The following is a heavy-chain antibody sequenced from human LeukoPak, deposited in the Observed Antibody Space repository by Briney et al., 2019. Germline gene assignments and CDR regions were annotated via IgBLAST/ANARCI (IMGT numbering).Heavy chain of an antibody. J-gene: IGHJ6*02. V-gene: IGHV1-2*02. CDR1: GYTFTGYY. D-gene: IGHD6-19*01. CDR2: INPNSGGT. CDR3: ASPSGIAVAGDYYYYYGMDV. Sequence: ASVTVSCKASGYTFTGYYMHWVRQAPGQGLEWMGWINPNSGGTNYAQKFQGRVTMTRDTSISTAYMELSRLRSDDTAVYYCASPSGIAVAGDYYYYYGMDVWGQGTTVTVSS.